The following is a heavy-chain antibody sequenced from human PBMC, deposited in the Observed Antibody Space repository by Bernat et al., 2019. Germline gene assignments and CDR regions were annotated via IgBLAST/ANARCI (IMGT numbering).Heavy chain of an antibody. Sequence: EVRLVESGGGLVQPGGSLRLSCAASGFTFSSYEMNWVRQAPGKGLEWVSYISSSGGNTYYADSVKGRFTISRDNTKNSLYLQLNGLRAEDTAVYYCASRIAVTGSWRGSWGQGTLVTVSS. CDR2: ISSSGGNT. CDR3: ASRIAVTGSWRGS. D-gene: IGHD6-19*01. J-gene: IGHJ5*02. CDR1: GFTFSSYE. V-gene: IGHV3-48*03.